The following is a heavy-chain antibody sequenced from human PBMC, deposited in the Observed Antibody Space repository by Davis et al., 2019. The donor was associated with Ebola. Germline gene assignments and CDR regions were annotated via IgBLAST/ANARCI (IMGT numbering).Heavy chain of an antibody. V-gene: IGHV1-69*13. CDR2: IIPIFGTA. J-gene: IGHJ4*01. D-gene: IGHD3-3*01. CDR3: ARATPMVGLWSGYLNY. Sequence: AASVQVSCKASGGTFSSYAISWVRQPPGQGLEWMGGIIPIFGTANYAQKFQGRVTITADESTSTAYMELSSLRSEDTDVYYCARATPMVGLWSGYLNYWGQGTLVNVSS. CDR1: GGTFSSYA.